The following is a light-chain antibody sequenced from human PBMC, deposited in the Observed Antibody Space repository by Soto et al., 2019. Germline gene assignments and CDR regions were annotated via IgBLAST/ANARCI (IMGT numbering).Light chain of an antibody. CDR3: QQYDGSPLT. Sequence: EIVLTQSPGTLSLSPGERATLSCRASQSLSINSLAWYQQKPGQSPRLLVYGASTRDTGIPDRFRGSGSGTDCALTISSLEPEDVAMYYCQQYDGSPLTFGPGTKVDIK. J-gene: IGKJ3*01. CDR2: GAS. CDR1: QSLSINS. V-gene: IGKV3-20*01.